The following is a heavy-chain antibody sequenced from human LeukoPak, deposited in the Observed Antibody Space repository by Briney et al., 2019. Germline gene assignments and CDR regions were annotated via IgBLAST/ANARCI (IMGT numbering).Heavy chain of an antibody. CDR3: ARVRGYSGYDLYFDY. CDR1: GFTFSSYA. D-gene: IGHD5-12*01. Sequence: GGSLRLSCAASGFTFSSYAMHWARQAPGKGLEWVAVISYDGINKYYADSVKGRFTVSRDNSKNTLYLQMNSLRAEDTAVYYCARVRGYSGYDLYFDYWGQGTLVTVSS. CDR2: ISYDGINK. J-gene: IGHJ4*02. V-gene: IGHV3-30-3*01.